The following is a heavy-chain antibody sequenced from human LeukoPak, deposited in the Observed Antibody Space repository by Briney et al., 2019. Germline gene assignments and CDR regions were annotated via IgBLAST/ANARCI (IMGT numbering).Heavy chain of an antibody. J-gene: IGHJ6*03. CDR1: GYTFTSYY. V-gene: IGHV1-46*01. Sequence: ASVKVSCKASGYTFTSYYMHWVRQAPGQGLEWMGIINPGGGSTNYAQKFQGRVTMTRDTSTSTVYMELSSLRSEDTAVYYCARALQRRWLQLTYYYYMDVWGKGTTVTISS. CDR3: ARALQRRWLQLTYYYYMDV. D-gene: IGHD5-24*01. CDR2: INPGGGST.